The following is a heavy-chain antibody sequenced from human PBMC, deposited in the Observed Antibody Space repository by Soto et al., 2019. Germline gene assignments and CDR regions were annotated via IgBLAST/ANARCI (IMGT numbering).Heavy chain of an antibody. CDR2: IEWDDDK. J-gene: IGHJ4*02. D-gene: IGHD3-10*01. V-gene: IGHV2-70*01. CDR3: ARTRTTMVRGVIAYSDY. Sequence: VGWIRQPPGKALEWLALIEWDDDKYYSTSLKTRLTISKDTSKNQVVLTMTNMDPVDTATYYCARTRTTMVRGVIAYSDYWGQGTLVTVSS.